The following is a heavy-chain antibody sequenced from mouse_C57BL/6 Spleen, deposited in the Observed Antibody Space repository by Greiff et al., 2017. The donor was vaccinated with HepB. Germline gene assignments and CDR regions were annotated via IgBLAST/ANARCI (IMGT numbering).Heavy chain of an antibody. CDR1: GFSFTSYG. CDR3: AKDPGRGFAY. Sequence: VMLVESGPGLVAPSQCLSITCTVSGFSFTSYGVSWVRQPPGKGLEWLGVIWGDESTNYHSARISRLSISKDNSKSQAFLKLNSLQTDDTATYYCAKDPGRGFAYWGQGTLVTVSA. V-gene: IGHV2-3*01. J-gene: IGHJ3*01. D-gene: IGHD3-3*01. CDR2: IWGDEST.